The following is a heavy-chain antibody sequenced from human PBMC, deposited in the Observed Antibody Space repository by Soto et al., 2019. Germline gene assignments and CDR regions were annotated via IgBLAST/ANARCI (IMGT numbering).Heavy chain of an antibody. D-gene: IGHD4-17*01. J-gene: IGHJ2*01. Sequence: EVQLLESGGGLVQPGGSQRLSCVVSGFTFSTYAMSWVRQAPGKGLQWVSCISGSGGSTYYADSVKGRFTISRDNSKNTLYVQMNSLRAEDTAVYYCAKDYGGNKDWFSDLWGRGTLVTVSS. CDR1: GFTFSTYA. CDR2: ISGSGGST. CDR3: AKDYGGNKDWFSDL. V-gene: IGHV3-23*01.